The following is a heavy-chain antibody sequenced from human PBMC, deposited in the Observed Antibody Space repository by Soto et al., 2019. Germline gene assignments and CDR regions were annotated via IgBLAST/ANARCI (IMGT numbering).Heavy chain of an antibody. CDR3: ARDWSSSDWFPHIDY. Sequence: EVQLVESGGGLVKPGGSLRLSCAASGVTFRSYSINWVRQAPGKGLEWVSSISGSSSFIYYADSVKGRFTISRDNAKNSLYLQMNSLRAEDTAVYYCARDWSSSDWFPHIDYWGQGTLVTVSS. CDR2: ISGSSSFI. D-gene: IGHD6-19*01. V-gene: IGHV3-21*06. CDR1: GVTFRSYS. J-gene: IGHJ4*02.